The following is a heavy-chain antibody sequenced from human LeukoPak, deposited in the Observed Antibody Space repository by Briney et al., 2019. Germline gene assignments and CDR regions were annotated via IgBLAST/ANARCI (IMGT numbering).Heavy chain of an antibody. CDR1: GGSFSGYC. D-gene: IGHD1-26*01. J-gene: IGHJ4*01. CDR3: AKSGGYGLIDY. V-gene: IGHV4-34*01. CDR2: INHSGST. Sequence: SETLSLTCAVYGGSFSGYCWSWIRQPPGKGLEWIGEINHSGSTNYNPSLKSRVTISVDTSKNQVSLKLNSVTAADSAMYYCAKSGGYGLIDYWGQGTLVTVSS.